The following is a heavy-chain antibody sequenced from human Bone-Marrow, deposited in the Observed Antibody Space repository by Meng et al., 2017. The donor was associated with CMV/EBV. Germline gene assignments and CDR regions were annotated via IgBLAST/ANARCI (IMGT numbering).Heavy chain of an antibody. CDR2: ISSSGSTI. D-gene: IGHD2-2*01. J-gene: IGHJ5*02. CDR3: ARGGVKCSSTSCYSRGWFDP. Sequence: GESLKISCAASGFTFSSYEMNWVRQAPGKGLEWVSYISSSGSTIYYADSVKGRFTISRDNAKNSLYLQMNSLRAEDTAVYYCARGGVKCSSTSCYSRGWFDPWGQGNLVTVSS. CDR1: GFTFSSYE. V-gene: IGHV3-48*03.